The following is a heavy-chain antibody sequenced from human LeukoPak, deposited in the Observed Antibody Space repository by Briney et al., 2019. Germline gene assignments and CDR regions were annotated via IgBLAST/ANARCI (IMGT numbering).Heavy chain of an antibody. CDR1: GDSINSSNW. D-gene: IGHD2-15*01. CDR2: IYHSGST. J-gene: IGHJ4*02. Sequence: SETLSLTCAVSGDSINSSNWWSWVRQPPGKGLEWIGEIYHSGSTNYNPSLKSRVTLSIDKSQNQFSLKLSSVTAADTAVYYCAREGGYCSGGSCVDYWGQGTLVTVSS. CDR3: AREGGYCSGGSCVDY. V-gene: IGHV4-4*02.